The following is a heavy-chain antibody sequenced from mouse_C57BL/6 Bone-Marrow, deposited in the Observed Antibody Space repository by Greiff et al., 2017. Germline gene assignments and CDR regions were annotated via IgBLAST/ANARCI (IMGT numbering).Heavy chain of an antibody. CDR1: GFSFNTYA. V-gene: IGHV10-1*01. J-gene: IGHJ4*01. CDR2: IRSKSNNYAT. CDR3: VSLYDYDGTMDY. D-gene: IGHD2-4*01. Sequence: EVMLVESGGGLVQPKGSLKLSCAASGFSFNTYAMNWVRQAPGKGLEWVARIRSKSNNYATYYADSVKDRFTISRDDSESMLYLQMNNLKTEDTAMYYCVSLYDYDGTMDYWGQGTSVTVSS.